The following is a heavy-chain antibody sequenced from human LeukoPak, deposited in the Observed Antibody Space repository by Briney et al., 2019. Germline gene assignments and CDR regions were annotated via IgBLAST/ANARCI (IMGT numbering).Heavy chain of an antibody. V-gene: IGHV1-69*13. J-gene: IGHJ6*03. CDR2: IIPIFGTA. CDR1: GGTFSSYA. D-gene: IGHD6-19*01. Sequence: ASVKVSCKASGGTFSSYAISWVRQAPGQGLEWMGGIIPIFGTANYAQKFQGRVTITADESTSTAYMELSSLRSEDTAVYYCARDFSENYYYYYMDVWGKGTTVTISS. CDR3: ARDFSENYYYYYMDV.